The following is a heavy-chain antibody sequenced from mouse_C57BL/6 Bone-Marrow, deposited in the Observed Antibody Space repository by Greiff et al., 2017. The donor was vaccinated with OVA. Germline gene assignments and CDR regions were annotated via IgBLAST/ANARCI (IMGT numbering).Heavy chain of an antibody. CDR2: IYPRSGNT. J-gene: IGHJ3*01. CDR1: GYTFTSYG. V-gene: IGHV1-81*01. CDR3: ARSLAY. Sequence: VQLQQSGAELARPGASVKLSCKASGYTFTSYGISWVKQRTGQGLEWIGEIYPRSGNTYYNEKFKGKATLTADKSYSTAYMELRSLTSEDSAVYFCARSLAYWGQGTLVTVSA.